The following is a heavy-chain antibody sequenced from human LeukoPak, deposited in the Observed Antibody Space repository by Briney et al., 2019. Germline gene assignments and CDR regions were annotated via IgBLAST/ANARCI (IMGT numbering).Heavy chain of an antibody. V-gene: IGHV4-4*02. CDR2: IYHSGGGGT. Sequence: SETLSLTCAVSGGSISSSNWWIWLRQPPGKGLEWIGEIYHSGGGGTNYNPSLKSRVTMSVDTSKNQFSLKLRSVTAADTAMYYCARLWSTDCSGGSCPHQPNSWGQGTLVTVSS. J-gene: IGHJ4*02. D-gene: IGHD2-15*01. CDR1: GGSISSSNW. CDR3: ARLWSTDCSGGSCPHQPNS.